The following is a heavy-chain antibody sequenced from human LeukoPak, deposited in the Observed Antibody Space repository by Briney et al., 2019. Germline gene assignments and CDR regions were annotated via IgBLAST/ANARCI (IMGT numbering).Heavy chain of an antibody. CDR2: ISGSGGIT. V-gene: IGHV3-23*01. CDR1: GFTFSRYA. J-gene: IGHJ4*02. D-gene: IGHD2-15*01. CDR3: AKGGRPVVAATLFDF. Sequence: GGSLRLSCAASGFTFSRYAMTWVRQAPGKGLEWVSVISGSGGITDYADSVKGRCTISRDNSKNTLNLQMNSLRAEDTAVYYCAKGGRPVVAATLFDFWGQGALVTVSS.